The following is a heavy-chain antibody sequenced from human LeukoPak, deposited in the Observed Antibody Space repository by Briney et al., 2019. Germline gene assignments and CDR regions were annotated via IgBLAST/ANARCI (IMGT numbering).Heavy chain of an antibody. J-gene: IGHJ5*02. V-gene: IGHV5-10-1*01. Sequence: GESLKISCQTSGYMFTSYWISWVRQMPGKGLEWMGRIDPSDSYTNYSPSFQGHVTISVDKSISTAYLQWSSLKASDTAVYYCARYASYGTNWFDPWGQGTLVTVSS. CDR1: GYMFTSYW. D-gene: IGHD3-16*01. CDR3: ARYASYGTNWFDP. CDR2: IDPSDSYT.